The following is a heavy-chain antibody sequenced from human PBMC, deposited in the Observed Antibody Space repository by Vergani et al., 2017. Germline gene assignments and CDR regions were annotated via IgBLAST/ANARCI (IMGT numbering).Heavy chain of an antibody. CDR1: GFTFSTYA. CDR3: VKDAGGYENFFDS. CDR2: LTGGGGST. D-gene: IGHD5-12*01. Sequence: EVQLLESGGSLKQPGGSVRLSCAASGFTFSTYAMHWVRQAPGKGLEWVSALTGGGGSTYYADSFKGRFIISRDISRDTLYLQMNSLRPEDTATYYCVKDAGGYENFFDSWGQETLVTVSS. J-gene: IGHJ4*02. V-gene: IGHV3-23*01.